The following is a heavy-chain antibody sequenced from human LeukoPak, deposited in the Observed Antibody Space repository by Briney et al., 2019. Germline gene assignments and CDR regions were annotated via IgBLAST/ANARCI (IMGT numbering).Heavy chain of an antibody. CDR1: GDSVSNNGAA. CDR2: TYYRSKWFY. CDR3: TRDPPNDQSYDV. J-gene: IGHJ4*02. Sequence: SQTLSLTCAIFGDSVSNNGAAWNWIRQSPSGGFEWLGRTYYRSKWFYDYAVSVRSRIIISPDTFQNQFSLQLSSMTPDDTAVYYCTRDPPNDQSYDVWSQGTLVTVSS. V-gene: IGHV6-1*01. D-gene: IGHD1-1*01.